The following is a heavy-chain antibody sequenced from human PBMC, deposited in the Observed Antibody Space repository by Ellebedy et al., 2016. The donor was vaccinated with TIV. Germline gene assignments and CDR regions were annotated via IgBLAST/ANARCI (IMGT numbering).Heavy chain of an antibody. D-gene: IGHD3-22*01. V-gene: IGHV4-59*08. CDR2: LYYSGST. CDR1: GGSISSYY. Sequence: MPSETLSLTCTVSGGSISSYYWSWIRQPPGKGLEWIGYLYYSGSTSYSPSLKSRVTISVATSKNQFSLILSSVTAADTAVYYCARGYYDSRFDYWGQGTLVTVSS. CDR3: ARGYYDSRFDY. J-gene: IGHJ4*02.